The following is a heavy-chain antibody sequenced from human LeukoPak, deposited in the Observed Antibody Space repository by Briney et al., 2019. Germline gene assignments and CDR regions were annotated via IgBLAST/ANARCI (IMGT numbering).Heavy chain of an antibody. CDR3: AKSRDGYNQVDY. CDR1: GFTFSSYA. D-gene: IGHD5-24*01. Sequence: GGSLRLSCAASGFTFSSYAMSWVRQAPGKGLEWVSAISGSGGSTYYADSVKGRFTISRDNSKNTLYLQMNSLGADDTAIYYCAKSRDGYNQVDYWGQGILVAVSS. CDR2: ISGSGGST. J-gene: IGHJ4*02. V-gene: IGHV3-23*01.